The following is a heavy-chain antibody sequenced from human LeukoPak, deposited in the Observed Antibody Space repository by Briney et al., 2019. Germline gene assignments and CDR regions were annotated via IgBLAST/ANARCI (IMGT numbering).Heavy chain of an antibody. CDR1: GYTFTSYA. CDR2: INAGNGNT. J-gene: IGHJ6*02. CDR3: ARDIWVEPYGMDV. D-gene: IGHD3-16*01. V-gene: IGHV1-3*01. Sequence: GASVKVSCKASGYTFTSYAMHWVRQAPGQRLEWMGWINAGNGNTKYSQKFQGRVTITRDTSTSTAYMELRSLRSDDTAVYYCARDIWVEPYGMDVWGQGTTVTVSS.